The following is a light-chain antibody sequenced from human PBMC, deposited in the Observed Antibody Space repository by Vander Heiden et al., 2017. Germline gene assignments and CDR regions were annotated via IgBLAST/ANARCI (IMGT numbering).Light chain of an antibody. CDR3: QSYDSSLSGVL. J-gene: IGLJ2*01. Sequence: QSVLTQPLSVSGAPGQRVTISCTGSGSNFGAGYDVHWYQHLPGAAPKLLIYVNNNRPSGVPDRFSGSKSGTSASLAITGLQAEDEADYYCQSYDSSLSGVLFGGGTKLTVL. CDR2: VNN. V-gene: IGLV1-40*01. CDR1: GSNFGAGYD.